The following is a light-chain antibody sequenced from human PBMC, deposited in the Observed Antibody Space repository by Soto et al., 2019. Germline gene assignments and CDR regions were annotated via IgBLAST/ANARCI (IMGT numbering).Light chain of an antibody. CDR1: ESVRSNF. J-gene: IGKJ2*02. Sequence: EIVLTQSPGTLSLSPGERATLSCRASESVRSNFLAWDQQKPGQAPKLLISGGSSRATGIPDRFSGSGSGTDFILTITKLEPEDCAVYSCQQYGSSPGTFGQGTKLEIK. CDR3: QQYGSSPGT. CDR2: GGS. V-gene: IGKV3-20*01.